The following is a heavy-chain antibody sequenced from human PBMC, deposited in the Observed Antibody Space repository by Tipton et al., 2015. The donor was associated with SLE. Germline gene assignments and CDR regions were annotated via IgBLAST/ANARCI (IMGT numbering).Heavy chain of an antibody. Sequence: GLVKPSETLSLTCSVSGGSISNYYWSWIRQSPGKGLEWLAYIQTTGRTNINPPLKSRVSISLDPSKNQFSLKLTSVTAADTAVYYCARQGSTVWRPTWFDPWGQGTLVTVSS. CDR3: ARQGSTVWRPTWFDP. J-gene: IGHJ5*02. D-gene: IGHD1-26*01. V-gene: IGHV4-4*09. CDR1: GGSISNYY. CDR2: IQTTGRT.